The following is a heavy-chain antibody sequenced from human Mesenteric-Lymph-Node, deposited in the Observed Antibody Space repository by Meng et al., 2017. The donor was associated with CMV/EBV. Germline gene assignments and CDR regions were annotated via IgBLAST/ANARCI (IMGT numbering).Heavy chain of an antibody. J-gene: IGHJ6*02. Sequence: SETLSLTCTVSGASISGYYWSWIRQPPGKGLEWIGYIYYSGSTNYSPSLKSRVTISLDMSKNQLSLKLSSVTAADTAVYYCAREGNHDYSNSNVWGQGTTVTVSS. V-gene: IGHV4-59*01. CDR1: GASISGYY. CDR3: AREGNHDYSNSNV. D-gene: IGHD4-11*01. CDR2: IYYSGST.